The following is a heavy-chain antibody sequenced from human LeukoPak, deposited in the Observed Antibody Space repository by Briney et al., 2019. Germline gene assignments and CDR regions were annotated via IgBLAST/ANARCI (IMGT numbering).Heavy chain of an antibody. CDR2: IYPGDSDT. CDR1: GYSFTDYW. CDR3: ARGADYGLFDY. J-gene: IGHJ4*02. V-gene: IGHV5-51*01. D-gene: IGHD4-17*01. Sequence: GESLKISCKGFGYSFTDYWIGWVRQMPGKGLEWMGIIYPGDSDTRYSPPFQGQVTISADKSSNTAYLQWSSLKASDTAMYYCARGADYGLFDYWGQGTQVTVSS.